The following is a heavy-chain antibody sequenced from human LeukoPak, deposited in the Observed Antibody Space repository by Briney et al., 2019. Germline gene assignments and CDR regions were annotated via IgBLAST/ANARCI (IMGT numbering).Heavy chain of an antibody. Sequence: ASVKVSCKASGGTFSSYAISWVRQAPGQGLEWMGRIIPILGIANYAQKFQGRVTITADKSTSTAYMELSSLRSEDTAVYYCALLWPTSDFDYWGQGTLVTVSS. D-gene: IGHD3-10*01. CDR3: ALLWPTSDFDY. V-gene: IGHV1-69*04. J-gene: IGHJ4*02. CDR1: GGTFSSYA. CDR2: IIPILGIA.